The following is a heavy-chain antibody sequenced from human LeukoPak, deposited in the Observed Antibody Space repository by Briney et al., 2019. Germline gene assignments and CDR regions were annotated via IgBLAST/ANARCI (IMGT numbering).Heavy chain of an antibody. CDR1: GDSISGYF. CDR3: ARGSVNYYHPFDY. J-gene: IGHJ4*02. CDR2: IHTSGDT. Sequence: SETLSLTCTVSGDSISGYFWTWIRQPAGKGLEWIGRIHTSGDTKYSPSLKSRVIMSLDTSRNQFSLNLNSVTAADTAVYYCARGSVNYYHPFDYWGQGTLVTVSS. D-gene: IGHD1-26*01. V-gene: IGHV4-4*07.